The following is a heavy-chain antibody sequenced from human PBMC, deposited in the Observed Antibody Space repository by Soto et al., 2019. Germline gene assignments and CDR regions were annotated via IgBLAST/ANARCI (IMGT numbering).Heavy chain of an antibody. J-gene: IGHJ6*02. CDR2: IIPIFGTA. V-gene: IGHV1-69*13. D-gene: IGHD4-4*01. CDR3: GAGTVRDYGRDV. Sequence: SVKVSCKASGGTFSSYAISWVRQAPGQGLEWMGGIIPIFGTANYAQNSQGRVTITGDESTGTAYRGLSSLRSEDTAVYYCGAGTVRDYGRDVWGQGTTLTVSS. CDR1: GGTFSSYA.